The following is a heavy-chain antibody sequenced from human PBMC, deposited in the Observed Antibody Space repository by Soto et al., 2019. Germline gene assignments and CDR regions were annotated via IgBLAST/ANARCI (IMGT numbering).Heavy chain of an antibody. CDR3: AGWGGHDYNY. D-gene: IGHD3-16*01. V-gene: IGHV3-7*03. J-gene: IGHJ4*02. CDR2: INPDGNVG. Sequence: EVQLLGSGGGLVQPGGSLRLSCVGSGFTFSTYWISWVRQAPGKGLEWVANINPDGNVGTYVDSVRGRFTTSRDNAKNSLYLQMNSLRADDTAVYFCAGWGGHDYNYWGQGIMVTVSS. CDR1: GFTFSTYW.